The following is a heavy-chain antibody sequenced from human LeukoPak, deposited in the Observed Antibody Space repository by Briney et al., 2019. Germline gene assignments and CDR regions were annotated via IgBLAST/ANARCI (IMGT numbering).Heavy chain of an antibody. D-gene: IGHD3-10*01. CDR3: ARERELLRFGELNDY. V-gene: IGHV1-18*01. Sequence: ASVKVSCKASGYTFTSYGISWVRQAPGQGLEWMGWISAYNGNTNYAQKLQGRVAMTTDTSTSTAYMELRSLRSDDTAVYYCARERELLRFGELNDYWGQGTLVTVSS. CDR1: GYTFTSYG. CDR2: ISAYNGNT. J-gene: IGHJ4*02.